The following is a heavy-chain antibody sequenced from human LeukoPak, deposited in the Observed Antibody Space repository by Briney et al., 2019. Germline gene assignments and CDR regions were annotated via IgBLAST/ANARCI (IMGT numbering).Heavy chain of an antibody. V-gene: IGHV3-48*01. D-gene: IGHD2-15*01. CDR3: ARDRRGDRGPLDY. CDR1: GFTFSGYA. J-gene: IGHJ4*02. CDR2: INRDSRLI. Sequence: GGSLRLSCVASGFTFSGYAMSWVRQAPGKGLEWISYINRDSRLIQYTDSVKGRFTISRDNAKNSVYLQMNSLRIDDTAVYYCARDRRGDRGPLDYWGQGTLVTVSS.